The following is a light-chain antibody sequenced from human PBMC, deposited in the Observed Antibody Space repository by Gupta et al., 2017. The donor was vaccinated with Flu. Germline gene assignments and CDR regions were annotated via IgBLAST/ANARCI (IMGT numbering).Light chain of an antibody. Sequence: DRVTITCRASQYIYRWLDWYQQKPGNAPKLMIYEEYTLEGAVPSRFSGSGTGSGTEFTLTISRLEPDDSAIYYCQQYGSWWTFGQGTKVEIK. V-gene: IGKV1-5*03. CDR1: QYIYRW. J-gene: IGKJ1*01. CDR3: QQYGSWWT. CDR2: EEY.